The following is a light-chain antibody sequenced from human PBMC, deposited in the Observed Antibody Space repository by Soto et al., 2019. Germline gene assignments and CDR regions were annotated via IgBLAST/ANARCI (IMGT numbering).Light chain of an antibody. CDR3: QQYSTSPYT. CDR2: KAS. Sequence: DLRMTQSPATLSASVGDRVTITCRASQSISKWLAWYQQKPGKAPKLLIHKASTLQIGVPSRFSGSGSGSEVTLTISSLQPGDFATYFCQQYSTSPYTFGQGTKLDI. CDR1: QSISKW. V-gene: IGKV1-5*03. J-gene: IGKJ2*01.